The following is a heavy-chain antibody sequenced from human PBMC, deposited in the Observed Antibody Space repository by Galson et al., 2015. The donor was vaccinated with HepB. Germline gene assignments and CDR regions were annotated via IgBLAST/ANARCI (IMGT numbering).Heavy chain of an antibody. D-gene: IGHD3-16*01. CDR1: GFTFSSYG. Sequence: SLRLSCAASGFTFSSYGMHWVRQAPGKGLEWVAVIWYDGSNKYYADSVKGRFTISRDNSKNTLYLQMNSLRAEDTAVYYCARDFGGATPFDYWGQGTLVTVSS. J-gene: IGHJ4*02. CDR2: IWYDGSNK. V-gene: IGHV3-33*08. CDR3: ARDFGGATPFDY.